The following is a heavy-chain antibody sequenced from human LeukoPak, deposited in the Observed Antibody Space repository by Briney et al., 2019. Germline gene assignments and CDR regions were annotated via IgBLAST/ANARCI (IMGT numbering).Heavy chain of an antibody. CDR3: AAGNYYDSSGYYPYAFDI. Sequence: SVKVSCKASGFIFSRSAVQWVRQARGQRLEWIGRIVVGSGNTNYAQKFQERVTMTRDMSTGTAYMELSSLRSEDTAVYYCAAGNYYDSSGYYPYAFDIWGQGTMVTVSS. J-gene: IGHJ3*02. CDR1: GFIFSRSA. V-gene: IGHV1-58*01. CDR2: IVVGSGNT. D-gene: IGHD3-22*01.